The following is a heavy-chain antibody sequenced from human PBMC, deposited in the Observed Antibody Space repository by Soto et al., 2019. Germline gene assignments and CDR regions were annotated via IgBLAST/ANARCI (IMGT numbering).Heavy chain of an antibody. J-gene: IGHJ4*02. CDR1: GFSFSDYY. D-gene: IGHD1-26*01. V-gene: IGHV3-72*01. CDR3: ARDTGGSYDY. Sequence: PGGSLRLSCAASGFSFSDYYMAWVRQVPGKGLEWVGRTRNKANSYTAEYAPSVKGRFSISRHDSEDSMYLQMNSLKTEDTAVYYCARDTGGSYDYWGQGALVTVSS. CDR2: TRNKANSYTA.